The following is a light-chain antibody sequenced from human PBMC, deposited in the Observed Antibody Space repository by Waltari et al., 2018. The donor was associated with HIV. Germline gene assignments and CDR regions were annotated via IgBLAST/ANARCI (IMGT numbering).Light chain of an antibody. CDR1: QNLLASHGYNY. CDR3: MQGLQTPQVT. Sequence: DIVMTQSPLSLPVTPGEPASISCRSSQNLLASHGYNYLDWYLQKPWQSPQLLIYLGSNRASGVPDRFSGSGSGTDFTLKISRVEAEDVGIYYCMQGLQTPQVTFGGGTKVEIK. J-gene: IGKJ4*01. V-gene: IGKV2-28*01. CDR2: LGS.